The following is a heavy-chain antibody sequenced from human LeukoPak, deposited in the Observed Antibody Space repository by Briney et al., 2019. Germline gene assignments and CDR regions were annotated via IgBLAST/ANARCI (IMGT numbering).Heavy chain of an antibody. D-gene: IGHD3-22*01. J-gene: IGHJ1*01. CDR3: ARASRYYYDSSGYSLYFQH. CDR1: GGTFSSYA. CDR2: IITIFGTA. Sequence: ASVTVSCKASGGTFSSYAISWVRQAPGQGLEWMGGIITIFGTASYAQKFQGRVTITTDESTSTAYMELSSLRSEDTAVYYCARASRYYYDSSGYSLYFQHWGQGTLVTVSS. V-gene: IGHV1-69*05.